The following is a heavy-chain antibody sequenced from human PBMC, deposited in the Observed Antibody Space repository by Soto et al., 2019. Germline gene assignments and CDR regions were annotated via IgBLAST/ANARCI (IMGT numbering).Heavy chain of an antibody. D-gene: IGHD3-3*01. V-gene: IGHV3-23*01. J-gene: IGHJ4*02. CDR2: ISGSGGST. CDR1: GFTFSSYA. Sequence: GGSLRLSCAASGFTFSSYAMSWVRQAPGKGLEWVSGISGSGGSTYYADSVKGRFTISRDNSKNTLYLQMNSLRAEDTAVYYCANLLGFLEWLPLDYWGQGTLVTVSS. CDR3: ANLLGFLEWLPLDY.